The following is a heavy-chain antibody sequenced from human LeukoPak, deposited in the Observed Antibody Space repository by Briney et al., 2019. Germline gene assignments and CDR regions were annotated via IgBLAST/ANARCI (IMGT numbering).Heavy chain of an antibody. D-gene: IGHD4-17*01. J-gene: IGHJ2*01. CDR2: IKQDGSEK. V-gene: IGHV3-7*01. CDR3: ARDSDYGGYVSWYFDL. CDR1: GFTFSSYW. Sequence: GGSLRLSCAASGFTFSSYWMSWVRQAPGKGLEWVANIKQDGSEKYYVDSVKGRFTISRDNAKNSLYLQMNSLRAEDTAVYYCARDSDYGGYVSWYFDLWGRGTLVTVPS.